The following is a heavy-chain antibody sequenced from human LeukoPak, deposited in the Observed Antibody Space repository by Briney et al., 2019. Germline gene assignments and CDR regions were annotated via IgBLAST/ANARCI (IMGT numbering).Heavy chain of an antibody. V-gene: IGHV1-69*13. CDR2: FIPLFGTA. Sequence: SVKVSCKASGVTFSRSAFTWVRQAPGQGLKWMGGFIPLFGTANYTQKFQGRVTFTADDSSSTTYMELSSLRSEDTAVYYCARVDTHSGSLLFDYWGQGTLVTVSS. CDR1: GVTFSRSA. J-gene: IGHJ4*02. CDR3: ARVDTHSGSLLFDY. D-gene: IGHD1-26*01.